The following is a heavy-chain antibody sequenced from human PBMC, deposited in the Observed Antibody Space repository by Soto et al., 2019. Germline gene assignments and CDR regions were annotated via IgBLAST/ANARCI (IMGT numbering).Heavy chain of an antibody. V-gene: IGHV4-4*02. CDR1: GGSISSSNW. CDR2: IYHSGNT. J-gene: IGHJ4*02. CDR3: ARRWGEGRVAY. Sequence: QVQLQESGPGLVKPSGTLSLTCAVSGGSISSSNWWSWVRQPPGKGLEWIGEIYHSGNTNYNPSLKSRVTMAVDKSRNQFSLKLSSVTAANTAVYYCARRWGEGRVAYWAQGTLVTVSS. D-gene: IGHD3-10*01.